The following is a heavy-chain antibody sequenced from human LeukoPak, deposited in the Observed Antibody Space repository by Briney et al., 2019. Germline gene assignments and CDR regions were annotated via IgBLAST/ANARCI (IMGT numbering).Heavy chain of an antibody. CDR3: ARGRRRSGYSSSWYEYYFDY. J-gene: IGHJ4*02. CDR1: GGSIGSYY. CDR2: IYYSGST. D-gene: IGHD6-13*01. Sequence: PSETLSLTCTVSGGSIGSYYWSWIRQPPGKGLEWIGYIYYSGSTNYNPSLKSRVTISVDTSKNQFSLKLSSVTAADTAVYYCARGRRRSGYSSSWYEYYFDYWGQGTLVTVSS. V-gene: IGHV4-59*01.